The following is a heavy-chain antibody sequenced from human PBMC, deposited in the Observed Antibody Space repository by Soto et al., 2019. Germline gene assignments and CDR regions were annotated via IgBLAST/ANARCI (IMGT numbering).Heavy chain of an antibody. CDR3: AFDYDFWSGPTTYYYYGMDV. CDR1: GFTFSSYW. CDR2: INSDGSST. Sequence: GGSLRLSCAASGFTFSSYWMHWVRQAPGKGLVWVSRINSDGSSTSYADSVKGRFTISRDNAKNTLYLQMNSLRAEDTAVYYCAFDYDFWSGPTTYYYYGMDVWGQGTTVTVSS. V-gene: IGHV3-74*01. J-gene: IGHJ6*02. D-gene: IGHD3-3*01.